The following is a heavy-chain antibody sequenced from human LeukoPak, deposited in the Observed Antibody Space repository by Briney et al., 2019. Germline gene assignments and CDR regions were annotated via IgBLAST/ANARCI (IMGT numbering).Heavy chain of an antibody. CDR3: VRDDDRPDNGLDY. D-gene: IGHD3-22*01. V-gene: IGHV3-23*01. Sequence: PGGSLRLSCAASGFTFSSYAMSWVRQAPGKGLEWVSAISGSGGSTYYADSVKGRFTSSRDNSKNTLYLQMNSLRAEDTAVYYCVRDDDRPDNGLDYWGQGTLVTVSS. J-gene: IGHJ4*02. CDR1: GFTFSSYA. CDR2: ISGSGGST.